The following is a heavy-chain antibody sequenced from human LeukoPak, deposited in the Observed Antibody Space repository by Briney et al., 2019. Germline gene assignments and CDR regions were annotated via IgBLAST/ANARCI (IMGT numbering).Heavy chain of an antibody. Sequence: GKSLRPSCAASGFIFGDYWMSWVRQAPGKGLEWVANIDRNGRERYYMDSVKGRFTISRDNARNSLFLEMNSLRADDTGVYYCARDLVGASYYWGQGTLVTVSS. CDR1: GFIFGDYW. D-gene: IGHD1-26*01. J-gene: IGHJ4*02. CDR2: IDRNGRER. CDR3: ARDLVGASYY. V-gene: IGHV3-7*01.